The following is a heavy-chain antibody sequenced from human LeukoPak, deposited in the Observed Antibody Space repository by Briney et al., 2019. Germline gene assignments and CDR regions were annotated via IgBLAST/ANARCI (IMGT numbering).Heavy chain of an antibody. CDR3: ARGSSLAAVARGFDY. CDR1: GFTFSSNY. Sequence: GGSLRLSCAASGFTFSSNYMGWVRQAPGKGVDWVSVIYSGGSAYYSDSVKGRFTISRDRSKNILHLQMNSLTAEDTAVYYCARGSSLAAVARGFDYWGQGTLVTVSS. J-gene: IGHJ4*02. CDR2: IYSGGSA. V-gene: IGHV3-66*02. D-gene: IGHD6-19*01.